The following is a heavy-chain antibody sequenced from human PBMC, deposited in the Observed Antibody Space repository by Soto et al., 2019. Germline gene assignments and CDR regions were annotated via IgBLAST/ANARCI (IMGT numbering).Heavy chain of an antibody. Sequence: GQRLEWMGWINAGNGNTKYSQKFQGRVTITRDTSASTAYMELSSLRSEDTAVYYCARAGTRPYYYYMDVWGKGPTVTVFS. D-gene: IGHD1-7*01. CDR3: ARAGTRPYYYYMDV. J-gene: IGHJ6*03. CDR2: INAGNGNT. V-gene: IGHV1-3*01.